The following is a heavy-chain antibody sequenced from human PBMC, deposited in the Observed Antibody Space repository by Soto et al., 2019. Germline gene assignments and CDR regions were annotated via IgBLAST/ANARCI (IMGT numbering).Heavy chain of an antibody. CDR2: IKQDGSEK. V-gene: IGHV3-7*01. D-gene: IGHD2-15*01. CDR1: GFTFSSYW. Sequence: EVQLVESGGGLVQPGGSLRLSCAASGFTFSSYWMSWVRQAPGKGLEWVANIKQDGSEKYYVDSVKGRFTISRDNAKNSLYLQMNSLRAEDTAVYYCARVGPGYCSGGSGDYGYWGQGTLVTVSS. J-gene: IGHJ4*01. CDR3: ARVGPGYCSGGSGDYGY.